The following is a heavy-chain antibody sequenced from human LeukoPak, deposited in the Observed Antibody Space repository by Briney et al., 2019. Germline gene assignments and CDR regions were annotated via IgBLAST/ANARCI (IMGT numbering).Heavy chain of an antibody. CDR3: ARDLGLSVSYYVGWFDP. Sequence: PGGSLRLSCAASGFTFSSYWMHWVRQAPGKGLVWVSRINSDGSSTSYADSVKGRFTISRDNAKNTLYLQMNSLRAEDTAVYYCARDLGLSVSYYVGWFDPWGQGTLVTVSS. CDR1: GFTFSSYW. CDR2: INSDGSST. J-gene: IGHJ5*02. V-gene: IGHV3-74*01. D-gene: IGHD1-26*01.